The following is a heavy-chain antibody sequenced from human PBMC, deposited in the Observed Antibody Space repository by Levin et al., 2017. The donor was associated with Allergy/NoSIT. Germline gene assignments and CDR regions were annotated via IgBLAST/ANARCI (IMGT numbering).Heavy chain of an antibody. CDR1: GGSISSSNW. Sequence: PSETLSLTCAVSGGSISSSNWWSWVRQPPGKGLEWIGEIYHSGSTNYNPSLKSRVTISVDKSKNQFSLKLSSVTAADTAVYYCARDRIYDYIWGSYRSSFDYWGQGTLVTVSS. J-gene: IGHJ4*02. CDR2: IYHSGST. V-gene: IGHV4-4*02. CDR3: ARDRIYDYIWGSYRSSFDY. D-gene: IGHD3-16*02.